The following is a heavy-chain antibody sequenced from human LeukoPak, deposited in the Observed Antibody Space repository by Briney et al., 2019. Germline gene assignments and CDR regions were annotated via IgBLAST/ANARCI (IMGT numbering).Heavy chain of an antibody. D-gene: IGHD3-10*01. V-gene: IGHV3-53*01. CDR3: ARVTPHYYGSGSYYYYYYYMDV. Sequence: GGSLRLSCAVSGFTVSSNYMSWVRQAPGKGLEWVSVIYSGGSTYYADSVKGRFTISRDNSKNTLYLQMNSLRAEDTAVYYCARVTPHYYGSGSYYYYYYYMDVWGKGTTVTISS. CDR2: IYSGGST. J-gene: IGHJ6*03. CDR1: GFTVSSNY.